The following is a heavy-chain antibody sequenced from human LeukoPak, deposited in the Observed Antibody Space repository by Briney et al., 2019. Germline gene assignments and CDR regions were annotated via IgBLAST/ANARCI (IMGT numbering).Heavy chain of an antibody. CDR2: IWYDRSNR. CDR3: ARDNWFGEPRDYFDF. D-gene: IGHD3-10*01. V-gene: IGHV3-33*01. Sequence: GRSPRLSCAASGFTFSSYGMHWVRQAPGKGLEWVAVIWYDRSNRYYADSVKGRFTISRDNSENTLYLQMSSLSAEDTAVYYCARDNWFGEPRDYFDFWGQGTLVTVFS. J-gene: IGHJ4*02. CDR1: GFTFSSYG.